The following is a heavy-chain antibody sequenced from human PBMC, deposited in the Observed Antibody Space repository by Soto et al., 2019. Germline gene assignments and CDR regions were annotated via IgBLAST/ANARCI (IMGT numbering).Heavy chain of an antibody. CDR3: ARDITMIVVVIVYYYYGMDV. Sequence: GGSLSLSCAASGFTFSSYAIHWVRQAPGKGLEWVAVISYDGSNKYYADSVKGRFTISRDNSKNTLYLQMNSLRAEDTAVYYCARDITMIVVVIVYYYYGMDVWGQGTTVTVSS. CDR2: ISYDGSNK. V-gene: IGHV3-30-3*01. CDR1: GFTFSSYA. J-gene: IGHJ6*02. D-gene: IGHD3-22*01.